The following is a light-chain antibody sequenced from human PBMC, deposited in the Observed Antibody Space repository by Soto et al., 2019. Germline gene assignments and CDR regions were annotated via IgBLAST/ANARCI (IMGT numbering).Light chain of an antibody. CDR2: GAS. J-gene: IGKJ4*01. Sequence: EIVMTQSPATLSVSPGERATLSCRASRNINNNLAWYQQKPGQAPRLLIYGASTRATGIPGRFSGSGSGTEFTLTINSLQSEDFAVYYCQQYDIWPPLAFGGGTKVEVK. V-gene: IGKV3-15*01. CDR3: QQYDIWPPLA. CDR1: RNINNN.